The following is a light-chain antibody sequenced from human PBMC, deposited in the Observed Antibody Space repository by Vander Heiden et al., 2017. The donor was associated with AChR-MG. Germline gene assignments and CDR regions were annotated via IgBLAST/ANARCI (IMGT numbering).Light chain of an antibody. CDR3: QQRAGWPPT. V-gene: IGKV3-11*01. Sequence: ILLTQSPATLSLSPGERAALSCRTSLSVGSHLSWYQQKPGQAPRLLIYETSHRATGIPDRFSVSGSGTAFTLTISGLEPEDFGVYYCQQRAGWPPTFGQGTVVEIK. CDR1: LSVGSH. J-gene: IGKJ1*01. CDR2: ETS.